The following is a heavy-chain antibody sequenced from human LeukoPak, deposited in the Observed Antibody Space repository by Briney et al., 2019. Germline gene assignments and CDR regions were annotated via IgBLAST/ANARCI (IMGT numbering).Heavy chain of an antibody. J-gene: IGHJ2*01. CDR2: INPNSAGT. V-gene: IGHV1-2*06. Sequence: ASVKVSCKAPGYSFTGYYIHWVRQAPGQGLEWMGRINPNSAGTNYAQKFQGRVTMTRDTSISTAYMELSRLRSDDTAVYYCARDSDTVTNYWYFDLWGRGTLVTVSS. CDR1: GYSFTGYY. CDR3: ARDSDTVTNYWYFDL. D-gene: IGHD4-11*01.